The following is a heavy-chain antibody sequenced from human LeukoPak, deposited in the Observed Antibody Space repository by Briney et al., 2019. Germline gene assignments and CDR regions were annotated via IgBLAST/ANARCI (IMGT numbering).Heavy chain of an antibody. V-gene: IGHV3-49*04. CDR1: GFTSGDYA. CDR2: IRSKAYGGTT. D-gene: IGHD4-23*01. CDR3: TRAPYGGNSLATY. J-gene: IGHJ4*02. Sequence: GGSLRLSCTASGFTSGDYAVGWVRQAPGKGLEWVGLIRSKAYGGTTECAASVKGRFTISRDDSKSIAYLQMNSLKTEDTAVYYCTRAPYGGNSLATYWGQGTLVTVSS.